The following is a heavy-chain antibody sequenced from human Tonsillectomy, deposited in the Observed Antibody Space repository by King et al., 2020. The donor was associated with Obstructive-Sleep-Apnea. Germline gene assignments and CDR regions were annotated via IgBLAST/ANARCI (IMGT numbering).Heavy chain of an antibody. Sequence: QLVQSGGGLVQPGGSLRLSCAASGFTFSTYAMHWVRQAPGKGLEYVSAISSNGGSTYYANSVKGRFTISRENSKNTLYLQMGSLRAEDMAVYYCARGIVVVTAILGYYFDYWGQGTLVTVSS. D-gene: IGHD2-21*02. CDR2: ISSNGGST. J-gene: IGHJ4*02. CDR1: GFTFSTYA. CDR3: ARGIVVVTAILGYYFDY. V-gene: IGHV3-64*01.